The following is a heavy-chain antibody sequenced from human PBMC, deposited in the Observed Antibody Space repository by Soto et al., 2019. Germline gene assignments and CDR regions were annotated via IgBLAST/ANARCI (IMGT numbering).Heavy chain of an antibody. D-gene: IGHD2-21*01. CDR3: ATLPPRIVVTVLPIPT. CDR1: GDSISSTHW. Sequence: QVYLHQSGPGLVKPSGTLSLTCAVSGDSISSTHWWTWVRQTPGKGLEWIGEVYHSGSTSYNPSLKSRVTISVDKSNNPFSLQLTSVPAADTAVYYCATLPPRIVVTVLPIPTWGQGTLVSVSS. CDR2: VYHSGST. J-gene: IGHJ5*02. V-gene: IGHV4-4*02.